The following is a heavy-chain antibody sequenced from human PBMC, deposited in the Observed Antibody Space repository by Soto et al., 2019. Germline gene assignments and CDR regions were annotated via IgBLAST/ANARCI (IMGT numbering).Heavy chain of an antibody. J-gene: IGHJ4*02. CDR1: GYTFTSYG. D-gene: IGHD4-17*01. CDR2: ISAYNGNT. Sequence: ASVKVSCKASGYTFTSYGISWVRQAPGQGLEWMGWISAYNGNTNYAQKLQGRVTMTTDTSTSTAYMELRSLRSDDTAVYYCAREYGDYGSYYFDYWGQGTLVTVPQ. V-gene: IGHV1-18*01. CDR3: AREYGDYGSYYFDY.